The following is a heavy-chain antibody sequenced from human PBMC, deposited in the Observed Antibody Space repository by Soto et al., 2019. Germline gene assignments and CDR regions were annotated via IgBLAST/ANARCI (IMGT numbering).Heavy chain of an antibody. D-gene: IGHD3-22*01. CDR2: IIPIFGTA. J-gene: IGHJ4*02. CDR1: GGTFSSYA. CDR3: ASDLSSGYFGY. V-gene: IGHV1-69*06. Sequence: SVKVSCKASGGTFSSYAISWVRQAPGQGLEWMGGIIPIFGTANYAQKFQGRVTITADKSTSTAYVELSSLRSEDTAVYYCASDLSSGYFGYWGQGTLVTVSS.